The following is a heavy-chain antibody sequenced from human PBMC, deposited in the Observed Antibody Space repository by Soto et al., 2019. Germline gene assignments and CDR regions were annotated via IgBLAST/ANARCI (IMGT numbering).Heavy chain of an antibody. J-gene: IGHJ4*02. CDR1: GGSINSYW. D-gene: IGHD2-2*01. Sequence: PSETLSLTCSVSGGSINSYWWSWIRQPAGKGLEWIGPVYSSGTTDYNPSLNSRATMSVETSKNQFSLKLTSVTAADTAVYYCARDIGSYAYAEGYCGQGIQVTVSS. CDR3: ARDIGSYAYAEGY. V-gene: IGHV4-4*07. CDR2: VYSSGTT.